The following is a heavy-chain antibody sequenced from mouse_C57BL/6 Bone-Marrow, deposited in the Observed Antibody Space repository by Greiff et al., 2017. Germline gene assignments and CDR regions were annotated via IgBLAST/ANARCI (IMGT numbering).Heavy chain of an antibody. CDR3: ASSSYDYERFAY. Sequence: QVQLQQPGAELVRPGSSVKLSCKASGYTFTSYWMHWVKQRPIQGLEWIGNIDPSDSETHYNQKFKDKATLTVDKSSSTAYMQLSSLTSEDSAVYYCASSSYDYERFAYWGQGTLVTVSA. CDR1: GYTFTSYW. J-gene: IGHJ3*01. D-gene: IGHD2-4*01. V-gene: IGHV1-52*01. CDR2: IDPSDSET.